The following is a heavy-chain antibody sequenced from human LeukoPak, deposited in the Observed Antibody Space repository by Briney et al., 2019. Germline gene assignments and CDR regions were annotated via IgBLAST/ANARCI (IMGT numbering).Heavy chain of an antibody. CDR1: GGSISSYY. V-gene: IGHV4-59*08. Sequence: PSETLSLTCTVSGGSISSYYWSWIRQPPGKGLEWIGYIYYSGTPNYNPTLKSRVTMSVDTSKNQFSLKLGSVTAADTAVYYCARHGGSYDFDFWGQGTLVTVSS. CDR2: IYYSGTP. D-gene: IGHD1-26*01. J-gene: IGHJ4*02. CDR3: ARHGGSYDFDF.